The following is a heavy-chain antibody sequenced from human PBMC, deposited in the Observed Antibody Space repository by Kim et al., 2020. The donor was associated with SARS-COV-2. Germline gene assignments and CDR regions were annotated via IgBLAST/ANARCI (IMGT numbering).Heavy chain of an antibody. CDR3: AKGIVWGGSRGVGFDY. D-gene: IGHD3-16*01. V-gene: IGHV3-23*01. CDR2: ISGSGGST. Sequence: GGSLRLSCAASGFTFSSYAMSWVRQAPGKGLEWVSAISGSGGSTYYADSVKGRFTISRDNSKNTLYLQMNSLRAEDTAVYYCAKGIVWGGSRGVGFDYWGQGTLVTVSS. J-gene: IGHJ4*02. CDR1: GFTFSSYA.